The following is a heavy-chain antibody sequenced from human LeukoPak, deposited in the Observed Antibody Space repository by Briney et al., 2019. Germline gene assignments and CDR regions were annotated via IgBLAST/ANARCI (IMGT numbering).Heavy chain of an antibody. CDR2: IIPIFGTA. CDR3: ARDRVIWFGELPYH. D-gene: IGHD3-10*01. V-gene: IGHV1-69*05. J-gene: IGHJ5*02. Sequence: GASVKVSCKASGGTFSSYAISWVRQAPGQGLEWMGRIIPIFGTANYAQKLQGRVTMTTDTSTSTAYMELRSLRSDDTAVYYCARDRVIWFGELPYHWGQGTLVTVSS. CDR1: GGTFSSYA.